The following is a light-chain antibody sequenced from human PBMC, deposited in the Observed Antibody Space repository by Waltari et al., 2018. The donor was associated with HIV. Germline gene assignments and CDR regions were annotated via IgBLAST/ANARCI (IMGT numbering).Light chain of an antibody. CDR2: DVS. J-gene: IGLJ3*02. V-gene: IGLV2-11*01. CDR3: CSYAGIWV. Sequence: QSALTQPRSVSGSPGPSVTISCTGTSSDVGGYNYVSWYQQHPGKAPKLMIYDVSKRPSGVPDRFAGSKSGNTASLTISGLQAEDEADYYCCSYAGIWVFGGGTKLTVL. CDR1: SSDVGGYNY.